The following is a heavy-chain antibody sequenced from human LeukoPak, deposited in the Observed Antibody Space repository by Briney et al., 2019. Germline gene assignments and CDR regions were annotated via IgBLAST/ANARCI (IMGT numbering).Heavy chain of an antibody. V-gene: IGHV3-30*04. CDR1: GFSFSSYA. J-gene: IGHJ1*01. CDR2: MSYDGNEK. D-gene: IGHD5-12*01. CDR3: ASEFREDHSGSQYFQH. Sequence: GGSLRLSCAASGFSFSSYAMHWVRPAPGKGVEWVAFMSYDGNEKHYADSVKGRFTISRDNSKNTLYLQMNSLRAEDTAVYFCASEFREDHSGSQYFQHWGQGTLVSVSS.